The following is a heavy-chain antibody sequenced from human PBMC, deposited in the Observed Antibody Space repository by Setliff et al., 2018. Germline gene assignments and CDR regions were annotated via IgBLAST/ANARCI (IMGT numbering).Heavy chain of an antibody. D-gene: IGHD3-9*01. CDR2: IYYSGST. CDR3: ARAPQPDWLSYYYYYYGMDV. V-gene: IGHV4-38-2*02. CDR1: GYSISSGYY. J-gene: IGHJ6*02. Sequence: SETLSLTCTVSGYSISSGYYWGWIRQPPGKGLEWIGYIYYSGSTYYNPSLNSRLTISVDTSKNQFSLKLSSVTAADTAVYYCARAPQPDWLSYYYYYYGMDVWGQGTTVTVSS.